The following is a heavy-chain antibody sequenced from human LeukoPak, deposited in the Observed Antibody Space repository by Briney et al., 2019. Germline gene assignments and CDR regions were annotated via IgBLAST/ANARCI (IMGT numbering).Heavy chain of an antibody. J-gene: IGHJ4*02. CDR2: ISSSGSTI. Sequence: SGGSLRLSCAASGFTFSSYEMNWGRQAPGKGLEWVSYISSSGSTIYYADSVKGRFTISRDNAKNSLYLQMNSLRAEDTAVYYCASQDSSSWTYYFDYWGQGTLVTVSS. CDR1: GFTFSSYE. D-gene: IGHD6-13*01. V-gene: IGHV3-48*03. CDR3: ASQDSSSWTYYFDY.